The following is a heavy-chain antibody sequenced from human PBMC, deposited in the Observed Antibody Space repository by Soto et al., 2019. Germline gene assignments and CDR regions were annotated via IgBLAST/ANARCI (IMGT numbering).Heavy chain of an antibody. CDR1: GFTFDDYA. CDR2: ISWNSGSI. V-gene: IGHV3-9*01. CDR3: AKDMAIAVAGLIGY. Sequence: DVQLVESGGGLVQPGRSLRLSCAASGFTFDDYAMHWVRQAPGKGLEWVSGISWNSGSIGYADSVKGRFTISRDNAKNSLYLQMNSLRAEDTALYYCAKDMAIAVAGLIGYWGQGTLVTVSS. J-gene: IGHJ4*02. D-gene: IGHD6-19*01.